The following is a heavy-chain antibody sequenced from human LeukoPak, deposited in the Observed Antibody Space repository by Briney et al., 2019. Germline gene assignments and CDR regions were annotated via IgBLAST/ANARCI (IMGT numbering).Heavy chain of an antibody. Sequence: GGSLRLSCAASGFSFNNYWMAWVRQTAGKGLEWVASMKQDGSEEYYADSVKGRFTISRDNARNSLSLQMNSLRAEDTAIYYCATAPTVAPRAWGQGTLVTVSS. D-gene: IGHD6-19*01. CDR1: GFSFNNYW. CDR2: MKQDGSEE. J-gene: IGHJ5*02. V-gene: IGHV3-7*01. CDR3: ATAPTVAPRA.